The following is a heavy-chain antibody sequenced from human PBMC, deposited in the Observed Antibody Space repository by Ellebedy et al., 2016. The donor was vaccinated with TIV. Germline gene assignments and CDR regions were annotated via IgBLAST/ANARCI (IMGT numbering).Heavy chain of an antibody. J-gene: IGHJ5*02. D-gene: IGHD6-25*01. CDR1: GGSFSGYY. Sequence: SETLSLTCAVYGGSFSGYYWSWIRQPPGKGLEWIGEINHSGSTNYNPSLKSRVTISVDTSKNQFSLKLSSVTAADTAVYYCARRVPLGGYDPWGQGTLVTVSS. V-gene: IGHV4-34*01. CDR3: ARRVPLGGYDP. CDR2: INHSGST.